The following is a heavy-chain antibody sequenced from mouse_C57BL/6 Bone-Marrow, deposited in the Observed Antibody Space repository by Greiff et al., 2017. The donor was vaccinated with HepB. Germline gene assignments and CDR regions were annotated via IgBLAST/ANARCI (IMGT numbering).Heavy chain of an antibody. Sequence: QVQLQQSGPELVKPGASVKISCKASGYTFTDYYINWVKQRPGQGLEWIGWIFPGSGSTYYNEKFKGKATLTVDKSSSTAYMLLSSLTSEDSAVYFCARSGITTVVAYYYAMDYWGQGTSVTVSS. CDR3: ARSGITTVVAYYYAMDY. CDR1: GYTFTDYY. CDR2: IFPGSGST. J-gene: IGHJ4*01. D-gene: IGHD1-1*01. V-gene: IGHV1-75*01.